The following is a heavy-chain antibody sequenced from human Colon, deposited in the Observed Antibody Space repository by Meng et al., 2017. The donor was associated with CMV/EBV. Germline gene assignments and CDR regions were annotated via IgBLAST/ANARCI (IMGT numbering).Heavy chain of an antibody. CDR3: VKDVPTAVADRGPGDGMDV. CDR2: IYNDGVSP. D-gene: IGHD6-13*01. J-gene: IGHJ6*02. Sequence: GGSLRLSCAASGFTFSSYAMTWVRQAPGKGLEWVSIIYNDGVSPSYADSVKGRFTISRDNSKNTLYLQMNSLRAEDTAIYYCVKDVPTAVADRGPGDGMDVWGQGTTVTVSS. CDR1: GFTFSSYA. V-gene: IGHV3-23*03.